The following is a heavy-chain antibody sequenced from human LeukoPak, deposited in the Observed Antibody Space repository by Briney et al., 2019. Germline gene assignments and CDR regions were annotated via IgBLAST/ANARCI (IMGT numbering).Heavy chain of an antibody. CDR3: ARVHGSGSYHNWFDP. Sequence: LRLSCAASGFTFSDYYMSWIRQPPGKGLEWIGSIYYSGSTYYNPSLKSRVTISVDTSKNQFSLKLSSVTAADTAVYYCARVHGSGSYHNWFDPWGQGTLVTVSS. J-gene: IGHJ5*02. D-gene: IGHD3-10*01. CDR1: GFTFSDYY. V-gene: IGHV4-30-4*08. CDR2: IYYSGST.